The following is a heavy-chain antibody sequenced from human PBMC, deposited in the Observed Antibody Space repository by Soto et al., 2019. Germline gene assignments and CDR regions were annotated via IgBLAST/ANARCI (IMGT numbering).Heavy chain of an antibody. Sequence: QVQLQQWGAGLLKPSETLSLSSAVYGGSFSGYYWSWIRQPPGKGLEWIGEINHSGSTNYNPSLKSRVTISVDTSKNQFSLKLSSVTAADTAVYYCARGRREVLRYFDWLPRGYGMDVWGQGTTVTVSS. CDR3: ARGRREVLRYFDWLPRGYGMDV. J-gene: IGHJ6*02. V-gene: IGHV4-34*01. D-gene: IGHD3-9*01. CDR1: GGSFSGYY. CDR2: INHSGST.